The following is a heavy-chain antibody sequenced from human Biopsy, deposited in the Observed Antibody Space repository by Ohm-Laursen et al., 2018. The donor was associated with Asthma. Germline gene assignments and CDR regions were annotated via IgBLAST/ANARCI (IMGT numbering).Heavy chain of an antibody. D-gene: IGHD3-22*01. CDR1: GGSINNFY. CDR3: ARIPRRSGSYFVDY. CDR2: VYYSGST. V-gene: IGHV4-59*12. Sequence: TLSLTCTVSGGSINNFYWSWIRQPPGKGLESIGHVYYSGSTNYNPSLKSRVSFSRDTSKNQFSLRLSSVTAADTAMYYCARIPRRSGSYFVDYWGQGTLVTVSS. J-gene: IGHJ4*02.